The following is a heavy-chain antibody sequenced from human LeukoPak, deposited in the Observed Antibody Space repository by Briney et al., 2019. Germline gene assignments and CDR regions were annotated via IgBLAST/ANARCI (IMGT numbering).Heavy chain of an antibody. D-gene: IGHD1-26*01. Sequence: PSETLSLTCTVSGGSINSYYWSWIRQPPGKGLEWLAYIDDRGNTYSNPSLKSRVAMSLDTSKNQFSLKLTSVAAAETAVYYCARNGGSYSFDYWGQGTLVTVSS. J-gene: IGHJ4*02. CDR2: IDDRGNT. CDR3: ARNGGSYSFDY. V-gene: IGHV4-59*01. CDR1: GGSINSYY.